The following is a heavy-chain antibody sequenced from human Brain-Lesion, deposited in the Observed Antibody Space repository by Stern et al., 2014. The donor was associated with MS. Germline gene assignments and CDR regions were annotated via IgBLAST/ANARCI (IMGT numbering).Heavy chain of an antibody. D-gene: IGHD3-22*01. CDR2: IYYIGST. V-gene: IGHV4-30-4*01. CDR3: ARGESSRYYYYFDY. CDR1: GDSISSGDNY. J-gene: IGHJ4*02. Sequence: QLQLQESGPGLVKPSQTLSLTRNVSGDSISSGDNYWSWIRQSPGKGLEWIGYIYYIGSTFYNPSLKSRVTISVDTSQNQFSLRLSSVTAADTAVYYCARGESSRYYYYFDYWGQGTLVTVSS.